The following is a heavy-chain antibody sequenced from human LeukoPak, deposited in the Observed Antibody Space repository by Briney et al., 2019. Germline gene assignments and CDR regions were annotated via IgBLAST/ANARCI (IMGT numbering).Heavy chain of an antibody. D-gene: IGHD3-22*01. Sequence: ASVKVSCKASGYTFTTYAMNWVRQAPGQGLEWMGWVNTNTGNPTYAQGFTGRFVFSLDTSVSTAYLQISSLKAEETAVYYCARVLDLDYYDSSGGVDYWGQGTLVTVCS. V-gene: IGHV7-4-1*02. CDR2: VNTNTGNP. CDR1: GYTFTTYA. CDR3: ARVLDLDYYDSSGGVDY. J-gene: IGHJ4*02.